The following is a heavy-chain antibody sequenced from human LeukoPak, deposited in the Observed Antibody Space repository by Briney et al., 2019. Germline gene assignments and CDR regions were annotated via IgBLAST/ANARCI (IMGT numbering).Heavy chain of an antibody. CDR1: GGSISNSNW. Sequence: SETLSLTCAVSGGSISNSNWWSWVRQPPGKGLEWIGEIYHGGSTNYIPSLKSRVTISLDKSKNQFSLKLSSVTAADTAVYYCARSDGYGLVGIWGQGTMVTVSS. CDR2: IYHGGST. J-gene: IGHJ3*02. CDR3: ARSDGYGLVGI. V-gene: IGHV4-4*02. D-gene: IGHD3-10*01.